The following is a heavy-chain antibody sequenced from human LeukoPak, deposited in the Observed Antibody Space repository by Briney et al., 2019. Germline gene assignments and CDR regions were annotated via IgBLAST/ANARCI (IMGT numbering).Heavy chain of an antibody. CDR2: INPSGGST. D-gene: IGHD5-18*01. CDR1: GYTFTSYY. CDR3: ARESRYSYGFGY. V-gene: IGHV1-46*01. J-gene: IGHJ4*02. Sequence: GASVKVSCKASGYTFTSYYMHWVRQAPGQGLEWMGLINPSGGSTSYAQKFQGRVTMTRDMSTSTAYMELSSLRSEDTAVYYCARESRYSYGFGYWGQGTLVTVSS.